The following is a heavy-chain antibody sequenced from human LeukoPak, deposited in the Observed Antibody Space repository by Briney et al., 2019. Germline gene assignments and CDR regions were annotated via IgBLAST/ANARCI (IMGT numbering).Heavy chain of an antibody. D-gene: IGHD6-13*01. Sequence: PSETLSLTCTVSGGSISSYYWTWIRQPPGKGLEWIGYIYYSGSTNYNPSLKSRVTISVDTSKNQFSLKLSSVTAADTAVYYCAREGSSSWYLGAEKYNWFDPWGQGTLVTVSS. V-gene: IGHV4-59*12. CDR3: AREGSSSWYLGAEKYNWFDP. CDR1: GGSISSYY. CDR2: IYYSGST. J-gene: IGHJ5*02.